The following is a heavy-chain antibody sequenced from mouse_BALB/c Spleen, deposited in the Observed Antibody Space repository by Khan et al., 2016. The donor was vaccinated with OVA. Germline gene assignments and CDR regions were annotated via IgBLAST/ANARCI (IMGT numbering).Heavy chain of an antibody. CDR3: AKDTSVFWFSY. Sequence: QMQLEESGPGLVAPSQSLSITCTVSGFSLTTYGISWVRQPPGKGLEWLGVIWGDGSTNYHSDIRYRLSISKDNYKSQDILKLNSLQTDETDTYSCAKDTSVFWFSYWGQCTLVTVSA. J-gene: IGHJ3*01. V-gene: IGHV2-3*01. CDR1: GFSLTTYG. D-gene: IGHD3-2*01. CDR2: IWGDGST.